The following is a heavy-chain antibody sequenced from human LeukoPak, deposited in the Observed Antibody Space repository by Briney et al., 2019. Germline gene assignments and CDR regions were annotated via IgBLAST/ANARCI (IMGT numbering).Heavy chain of an antibody. D-gene: IGHD2-15*01. J-gene: IGHJ5*02. CDR3: ARGGTYCSGGSCYQNWFDP. CDR1: GYTFTSYD. CDR2: MNPNSGNT. Sequence: ASVKVSFTASGYTFTSYDINWVRQATGQGLEWMGWMNPNSGNTGYAQKFQGRVTMTRNTSISTAYMELSSLRSEDTAVYYCARGGTYCSGGSCYQNWFDPWGQGTLVTVSS. V-gene: IGHV1-8*01.